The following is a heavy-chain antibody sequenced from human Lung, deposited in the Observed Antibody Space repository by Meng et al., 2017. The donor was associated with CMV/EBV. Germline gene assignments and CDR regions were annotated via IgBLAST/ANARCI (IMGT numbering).Heavy chain of an antibody. J-gene: IGHJ6*02. CDR1: GGTFSSYA. Sequence: SVKVSCKASGGTFSSYAISWVRQAPGQGLEWMGGIIPIFGTANYAQKFQGRVTITTDESTSTAYMELSSLRSEDTAVYYCARDRASIAAPGDYYYGMDVWGQGTRVTVSS. CDR2: IIPIFGTA. V-gene: IGHV1-69*05. D-gene: IGHD6-6*01. CDR3: ARDRASIAAPGDYYYGMDV.